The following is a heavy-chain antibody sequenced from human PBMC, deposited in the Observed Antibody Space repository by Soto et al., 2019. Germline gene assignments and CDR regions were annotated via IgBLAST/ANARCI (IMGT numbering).Heavy chain of an antibody. D-gene: IGHD1-26*01. CDR1: GFTFSSYA. V-gene: IGHV3-23*01. J-gene: IGHJ4*02. CDR3: AKVGSGSYYRNYFDY. Sequence: GGSLRLSCAASGFTFSSYAMSWVRQASGKGLEWVSAISGSGGSTYYADSVKGRFTISRDNSKNTLYLQMNSLRAEDTAVYYCAKVGSGSYYRNYFDYWGQGTLVTVSS. CDR2: ISGSGGST.